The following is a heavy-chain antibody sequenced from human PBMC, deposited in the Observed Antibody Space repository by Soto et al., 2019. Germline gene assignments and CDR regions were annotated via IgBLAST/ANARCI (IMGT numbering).Heavy chain of an antibody. CDR2: ISYDGSNK. CDR3: AKDRVILQYPYYYYYGMDV. Sequence: GGSLRLSCAASGFTFSSYGMHWVRQAPGKGLEWVAVISYDGSNKYYADSVKGRFTISRDNSKNTLYLQMNSLRAEDTAVYYCAKDRVILQYPYYYYYGMDVWGQGTTVTVSS. V-gene: IGHV3-30*18. J-gene: IGHJ6*02. CDR1: GFTFSSYG. D-gene: IGHD4-4*01.